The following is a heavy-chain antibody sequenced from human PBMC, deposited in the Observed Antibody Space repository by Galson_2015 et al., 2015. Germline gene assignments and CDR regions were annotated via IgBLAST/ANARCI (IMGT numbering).Heavy chain of an antibody. D-gene: IGHD3-22*01. CDR3: AKSKQDTSGYLSGF. J-gene: IGHJ4*02. V-gene: IGHV3-53*01. CDR1: GFTVSSSY. CDR2: IYDGGST. Sequence: SLRLSCAASGFTVSSSYMTWVRQAPGKGLEWVSIIYDGGSTYYADSVKGRFTMSRGNSKNTLYLQMNSLRAEDTAVFYCAKSKQDTSGYLSGFWGQATLVTVAS.